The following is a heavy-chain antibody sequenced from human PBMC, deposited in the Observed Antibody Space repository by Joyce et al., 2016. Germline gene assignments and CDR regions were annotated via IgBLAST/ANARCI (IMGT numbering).Heavy chain of an antibody. D-gene: IGHD3-3*01. V-gene: IGHV5-51*03. CDR3: ARGDYWSGYPDY. CDR2: IYPGDSDT. J-gene: IGHJ4*02. CDR1: GYTFTSYW. Sequence: EVQLVQSGAEVKKPGESLKISCKGSGYTFTSYWSAWVRQMPGKGLEWMGSIYPGDSDTKYIPSFEGQVTISADKSIATAYLQWSSLKASDTAVYYCARGDYWSGYPDYWGQGTLVTVSS.